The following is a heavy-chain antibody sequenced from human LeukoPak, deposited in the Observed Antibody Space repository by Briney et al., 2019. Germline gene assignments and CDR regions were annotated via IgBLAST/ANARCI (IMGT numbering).Heavy chain of an antibody. V-gene: IGHV3-7*01. D-gene: IGHD6-19*01. Sequence: GGSLRLSCAASGFTFSSYWMSWVRQAPGKGLEWVANIKQDGSEKYYVDPVKGRFTISRDNAKNSLYLQMNSLRAEDTAVYYCARHSGWYYYYYMDVWGKGTTVTVSS. CDR2: IKQDGSEK. J-gene: IGHJ6*03. CDR3: ARHSGWYYYYYMDV. CDR1: GFTFSSYW.